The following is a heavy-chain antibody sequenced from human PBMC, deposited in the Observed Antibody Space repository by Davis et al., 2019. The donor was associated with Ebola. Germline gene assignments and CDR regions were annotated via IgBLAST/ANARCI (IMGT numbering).Heavy chain of an antibody. CDR1: GFTFSSYW. CDR2: IKQDGSEK. Sequence: GGSLRLSCAASGFTFSSYWMSWVRQAPGKGLEWVANIKQDGSEKYYVDSVKGRFTISRDNAKNSLYLQMNSLRAEDTAVYYCTGQYCSSTSCSEAAGDVWGQGTTVTVSS. CDR3: TGQYCSSTSCSEAAGDV. V-gene: IGHV3-7*01. D-gene: IGHD2-2*01. J-gene: IGHJ6*02.